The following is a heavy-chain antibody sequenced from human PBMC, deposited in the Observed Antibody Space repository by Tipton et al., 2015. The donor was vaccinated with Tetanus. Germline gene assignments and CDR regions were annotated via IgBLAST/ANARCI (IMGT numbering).Heavy chain of an antibody. CDR3: ARAYDFWSGHLDF. CDR1: GGSVRSTNSY. D-gene: IGHD3-3*01. J-gene: IGHJ4*02. V-gene: IGHV4-61*01. Sequence: TLSLTCTVSGGSVRSTNSYWSWLRQPPGKGLEWIGYIYYSGTTKYNPSLKSRVTMSVDTSKNQFSLRLSSVAAADTAVYYCARAYDFWSGHLDFWGQGTLVTVSS. CDR2: IYYSGTT.